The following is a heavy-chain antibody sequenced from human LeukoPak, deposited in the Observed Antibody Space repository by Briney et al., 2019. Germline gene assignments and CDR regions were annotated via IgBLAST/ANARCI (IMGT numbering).Heavy chain of an antibody. CDR3: ARMVPAGTHNY. V-gene: IGHV4-4*07. CDR2: IYASGSN. J-gene: IGHJ4*02. CDR1: GGSVNSYY. Sequence: SETLSLTCTVSGGSVNSYYWSWIRQPAGKGLEWIRHIYASGSNDYNPSLKSRVTMSLDMAKNQFSLRLTSVTAADTAVYFCARMVPAGTHNYWGQGLLVTVSS. D-gene: IGHD2-2*01.